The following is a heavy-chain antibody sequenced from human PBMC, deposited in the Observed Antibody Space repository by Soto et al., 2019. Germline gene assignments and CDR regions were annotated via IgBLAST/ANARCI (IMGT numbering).Heavy chain of an antibody. CDR2: ISGSGGTT. Sequence: PGGSLRLSCSASGFTFSSYAMSWVRQAPGKGLEWVSSISGSGGTTYYADSVKGRFTISRDNSKNTLYLQMNSLRAEDTAEYYCARGYTNIDYWGQGTLVTVSS. D-gene: IGHD1-1*01. CDR3: ARGYTNIDY. V-gene: IGHV3-23*01. CDR1: GFTFSSYA. J-gene: IGHJ4*02.